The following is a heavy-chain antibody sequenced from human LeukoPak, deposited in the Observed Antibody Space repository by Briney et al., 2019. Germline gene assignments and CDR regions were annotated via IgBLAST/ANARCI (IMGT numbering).Heavy chain of an antibody. J-gene: IGHJ4*02. CDR2: IYTSGSA. Sequence: SETLSLTCTVSGGSISSGSYYWSWIRQPAGKGLEWIGRIYTSGSANYNPSLKSRVTISVDTSKNQFSLKLSSVTAADTAVYYCARGQLVGYYFDYWGQGTLVTVSS. V-gene: IGHV4-61*02. CDR1: GGSISSGSYY. D-gene: IGHD6-13*01. CDR3: ARGQLVGYYFDY.